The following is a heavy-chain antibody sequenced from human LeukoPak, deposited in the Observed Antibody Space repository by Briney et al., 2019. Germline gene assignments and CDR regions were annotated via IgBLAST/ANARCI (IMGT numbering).Heavy chain of an antibody. CDR2: ISSRSTTI. CDR3: ARNLRPYYYDSSGSPFDY. J-gene: IGHJ4*02. Sequence: PGGSLRLSCAASGFTFSSYAMSWVRQAPEKGLEWVSFISSRSTTIYYADSVKGRFTTSRDNAKNSLYLQMNSLRAEDTAVYCCARNLRPYYYDSSGSPFDYWGQGTLVTVSS. D-gene: IGHD3-22*01. V-gene: IGHV3-48*04. CDR1: GFTFSSYA.